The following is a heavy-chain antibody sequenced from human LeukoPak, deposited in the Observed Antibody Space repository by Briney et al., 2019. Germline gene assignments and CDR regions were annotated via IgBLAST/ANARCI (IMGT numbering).Heavy chain of an antibody. CDR2: IKQDGSEK. J-gene: IGHJ4*02. CDR1: GFTFSSYW. Sequence: PGGSLRLSCAASGFTFSSYWMSWVRQAPGKGLEWVANIKQDGSEKYYVDSVKGRFTISRDNAKNSLYLQMNSLRAEDTAVYYCARWRFYDSSGYYYYFDYWGQGTLVTVSS. CDR3: ARWRFYDSSGYYYYFDY. D-gene: IGHD3-22*01. V-gene: IGHV3-7*05.